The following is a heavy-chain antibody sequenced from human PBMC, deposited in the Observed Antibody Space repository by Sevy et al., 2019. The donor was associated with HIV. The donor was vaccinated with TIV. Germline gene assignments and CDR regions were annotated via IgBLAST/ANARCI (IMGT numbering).Heavy chain of an antibody. CDR1: GGSFSGYY. J-gene: IGHJ6*02. V-gene: IGHV4-34*01. CDR3: ARCRPVFSYYYYYGIDV. D-gene: IGHD3-9*01. CDR2: INHSGST. Sequence: SETLSLTCAVYGGSFSGYYWSWIRQPPGKGLEWIGEINHSGSTNYNPSLKSRVTISVDTSKNQFSLKLSSVTAADTAVYYCARCRPVFSYYYYYGIDVRGQGTTVTVSS.